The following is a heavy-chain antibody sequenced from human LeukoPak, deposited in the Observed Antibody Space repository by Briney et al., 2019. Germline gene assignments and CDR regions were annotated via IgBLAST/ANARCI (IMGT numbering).Heavy chain of an antibody. CDR3: ARADSTRTYCYGSGSFQTAFDI. V-gene: IGHV4-4*07. Sequence: SETLSLTCSVSGDSITYFYWSWIRQAAGKGLEWIGRISSSGSTDYNASLKSRVTMSVDTSKNQFSLKLSSVTAADTAVYYCARADSTRTYCYGSGSFQTAFDIWGQGTMVTVSS. CDR1: GDSITYFY. D-gene: IGHD3-10*01. CDR2: ISSSGST. J-gene: IGHJ3*02.